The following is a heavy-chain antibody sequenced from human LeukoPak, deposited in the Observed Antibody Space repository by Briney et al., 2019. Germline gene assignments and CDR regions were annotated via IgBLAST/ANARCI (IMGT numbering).Heavy chain of an antibody. Sequence: GGSLRLSCAASGFTFSDHYMDWVRQAPGKGLEWVGRTTNKANGYSIEYAASVQGRFTISRDDSKNSLYLQMNSLKTEDTAVYYCARRMVQSGNYGMDVWGQGTTVAVSS. V-gene: IGHV3-72*01. CDR1: GFTFSDHY. D-gene: IGHD1-1*01. CDR2: TTNKANGYSI. J-gene: IGHJ6*02. CDR3: ARRMVQSGNYGMDV.